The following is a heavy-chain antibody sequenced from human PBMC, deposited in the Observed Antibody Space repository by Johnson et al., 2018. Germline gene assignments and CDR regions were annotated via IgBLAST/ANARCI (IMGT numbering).Heavy chain of an antibody. CDR1: GFTFSSYG. V-gene: IGHV3-30*18. Sequence: VQLVESGGGVVQPGRSXRLSCAASGFTFSSYGMHWVRQDPGKGLEWVAVISYAGSNKYYADSVKGRFTISRDNSKNTLYLKLNSLSAEDTAVYYCAKESGVGYDDSSGYLHGAFDIWGQGTMVTVSS. J-gene: IGHJ3*02. CDR3: AKESGVGYDDSSGYLHGAFDI. CDR2: ISYAGSNK. D-gene: IGHD3-22*01.